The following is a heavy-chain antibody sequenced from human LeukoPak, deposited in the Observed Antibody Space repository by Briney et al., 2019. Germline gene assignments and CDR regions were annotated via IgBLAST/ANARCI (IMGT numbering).Heavy chain of an antibody. J-gene: IGHJ4*02. CDR1: GFTFSSHL. CDR2: INQDGSER. Sequence: GGSLRLSCAASGFTFSSHLMSWVRQAPGKGLEWVANINQDGSERFYVDFVKGRFTISRDNADNSMYLQMNSLRAEDTAVYYCGRVIAGAIDYWGQGTLVTVSS. V-gene: IGHV3-7*01. D-gene: IGHD6-13*01. CDR3: GRVIAGAIDY.